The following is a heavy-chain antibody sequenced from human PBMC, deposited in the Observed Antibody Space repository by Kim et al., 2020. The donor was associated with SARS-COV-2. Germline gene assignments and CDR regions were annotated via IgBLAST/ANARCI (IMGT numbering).Heavy chain of an antibody. CDR2: IYSGGST. Sequence: GGSLRLSCAASGFTVSSNYMNWVRQAPGKGLEWVSLIYSGGSTYYADSVKGRFTISRDNSKNTLYLQMNSLRAEDTAVYYCARGKQQLVRGLYYYYGMDVGGQGTTVTSSS. J-gene: IGHJ6*02. V-gene: IGHV3-53*01. CDR1: GFTVSSNY. CDR3: ARGKQQLVRGLYYYYGMDV. D-gene: IGHD6-13*01.